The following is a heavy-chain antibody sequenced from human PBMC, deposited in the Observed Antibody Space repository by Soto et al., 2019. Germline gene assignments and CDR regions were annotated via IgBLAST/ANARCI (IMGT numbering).Heavy chain of an antibody. J-gene: IGHJ4*02. V-gene: IGHV4-38-2*01. CDR3: ARATYYFHTSGYASPFDY. Sequence: SETLALTGAVAGYSITTGYYCGWIRRSPGKGLEWIGSIYQSGSTYYNPSLKSRVTISVDQSKNQFSLKLSSLTAADTAVSYCARATYYFHTSGYASPFDYWGQGTQVTVSP. CDR1: GYSITTGYY. CDR2: IYQSGST. D-gene: IGHD3-22*01.